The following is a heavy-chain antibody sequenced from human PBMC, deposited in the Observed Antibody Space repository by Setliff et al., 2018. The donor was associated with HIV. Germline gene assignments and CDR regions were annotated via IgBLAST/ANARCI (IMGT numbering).Heavy chain of an antibody. CDR3: ARGGTSSNWFDP. D-gene: IGHD1-26*01. Sequence: SETLSLTCTVSGGSISNSRYYWSWIRQPPGKGLEWIGSIYYSGSTYYNPSLKSRVSMSLDTSKNQFSLKLTSVTAADTAMYYCARGGTSSNWFDPWGQGTLVTVSS. J-gene: IGHJ5*02. CDR2: IYYSGST. V-gene: IGHV4-39*07. CDR1: GGSISNSRYY.